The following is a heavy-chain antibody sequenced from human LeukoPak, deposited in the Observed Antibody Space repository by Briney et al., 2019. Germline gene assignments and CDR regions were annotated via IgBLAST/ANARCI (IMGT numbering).Heavy chain of an antibody. V-gene: IGHV4-61*02. Sequence: SQTLSLTCTVSGGSISSGSYYWSWIRQPAGKGLEWIGRIYTSGSTNYNPSLKSRVTISVDTSKNQFSLKLSSVTAADTAVYYCAREPISAAYYYYYYMDVWGKGTTVTVSS. J-gene: IGHJ6*03. CDR1: GGSISSGSYY. D-gene: IGHD6-25*01. CDR2: IYTSGST. CDR3: AREPISAAYYYYYYMDV.